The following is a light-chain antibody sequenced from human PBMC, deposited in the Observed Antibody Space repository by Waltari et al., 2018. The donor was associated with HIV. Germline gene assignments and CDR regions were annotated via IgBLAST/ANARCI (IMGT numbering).Light chain of an antibody. J-gene: IGLJ2*01. V-gene: IGLV2-14*01. Sequence: QSALTQPASVSGSPGQSITISCTGTSSDDGGFKLVSWYQQFPGKAPKLIIYEVFNRPSGVSDRFSGSKSGNTASLTISDLQAEDEATYHCASFASDTTVPVFGGGTRLTVL. CDR2: EVF. CDR1: SSDDGGFKL. CDR3: ASFASDTTVPV.